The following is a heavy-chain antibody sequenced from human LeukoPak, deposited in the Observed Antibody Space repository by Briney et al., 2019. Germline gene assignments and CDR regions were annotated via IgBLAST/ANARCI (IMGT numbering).Heavy chain of an antibody. V-gene: IGHV4-39*07. J-gene: IGHJ3*02. D-gene: IGHD3-10*01. CDR2: VYSSGSS. CDR1: DVSIRSSGHY. Sequence: PSETLSLTCNVSDVSIRSSGHYWGCIRQAPGKGLECIGSVYSSGSSYYNPSLKSRVTISIDTSKNQFSLKLTSVTAADTAVYYCARSLYYYGSGSHGTFDIWGQGTMVTVSS. CDR3: ARSLYYYGSGSHGTFDI.